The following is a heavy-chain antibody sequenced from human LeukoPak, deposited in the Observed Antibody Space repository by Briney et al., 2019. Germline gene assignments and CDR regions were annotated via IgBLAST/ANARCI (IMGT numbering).Heavy chain of an antibody. CDR1: GGSISSGGYY. D-gene: IGHD6-19*01. V-gene: IGHV4-30-2*01. J-gene: IGHJ4*02. CDR2: IYHSGST. CDR3: ARVPVPRRQSGAVAGTVDY. Sequence: SETLSLTCTVSGGSISSGGYYWSWIRQPPGKGLEWIGYIYHSGSTYYNPSLKSRVTISVDRSKNQFSLKLSSVTAADTAVYYCARVPVPRRQSGAVAGTVDYWGQGTLVTVSS.